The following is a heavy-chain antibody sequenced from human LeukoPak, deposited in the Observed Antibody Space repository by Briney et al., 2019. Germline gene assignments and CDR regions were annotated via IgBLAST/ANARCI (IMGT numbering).Heavy chain of an antibody. J-gene: IGHJ4*02. CDR2: INPNSGGT. V-gene: IGHV1-2*04. CDR1: GYTFTGYY. Sequence: ASVKVSCKASGYTFTGYYMHWVRQAPGQGLKWMGWINPNSGGTNYAQKFQGWVTMTRDTSISTAYMELSRLRSDDTAVYYCARVSGWYEAWDYFDYWGQGTLVTVSS. CDR3: ARVSGWYEAWDYFDY. D-gene: IGHD6-19*01.